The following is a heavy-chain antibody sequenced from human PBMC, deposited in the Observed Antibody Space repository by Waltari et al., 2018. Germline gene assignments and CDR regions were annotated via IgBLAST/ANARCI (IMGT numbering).Heavy chain of an antibody. D-gene: IGHD2-15*01. CDR3: ARHLSRGLIAY. CDR2: VLHTGTT. CDR1: THSFNNYY. V-gene: IGHV4-59*08. J-gene: IGHJ4*02. Sequence: QVQLQESGPGLVKPSETLALTCPVSTHSFNNYYWSWIRQPPGKGLEWIGYVLHTGTTNYNPSLKTRVTISIDTSKNQIALSLTSLTAADSGVYFCARHLSRGLIAYWGQGTLVTVSS.